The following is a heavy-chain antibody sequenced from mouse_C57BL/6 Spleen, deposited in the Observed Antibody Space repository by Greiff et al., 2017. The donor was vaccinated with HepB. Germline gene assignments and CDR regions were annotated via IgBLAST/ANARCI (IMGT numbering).Heavy chain of an antibody. CDR2: IDPSDSYT. D-gene: IGHD1-1*01. CDR3: ARSDYGSSSHYFDY. CDR1: GYTFTSYW. Sequence: VQLQQSGAELVKPGASVKLSCKASGYTFTSYWMQWVKQRPGQGLEWIGEIDPSDSYTNYNQKFKGKATLTVDTSSSTAYMQLSSLTSEDSAVYYCARSDYGSSSHYFDYWGQGTTLTVSS. J-gene: IGHJ2*01. V-gene: IGHV1-50*01.